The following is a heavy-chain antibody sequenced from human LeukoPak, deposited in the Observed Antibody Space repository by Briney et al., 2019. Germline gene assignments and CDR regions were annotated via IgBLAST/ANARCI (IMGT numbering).Heavy chain of an antibody. CDR2: ISSSSSYI. CDR1: ALTLSSNS. D-gene: IGHD6-19*01. J-gene: IGHJ4*02. V-gene: IGHV3-21*01. CDR3: ARASRSGWYFDY. Sequence: GGSLRPSCAASALTLSSNSMNWVRQPQGRGMEWVSSISSSSSYIYYADSVKGRFTISRDNAKNSLYLQMNSLRAEETAVYYCARASRSGWYFDYWGQGTLVTVSS.